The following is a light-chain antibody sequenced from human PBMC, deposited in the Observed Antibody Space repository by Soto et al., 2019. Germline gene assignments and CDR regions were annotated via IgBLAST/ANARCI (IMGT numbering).Light chain of an antibody. V-gene: IGLV1-51*01. J-gene: IGLJ3*02. CDR2: DDN. CDR1: SSNIGNNY. Sequence: QSVLTQPPSVSAAPGQKVTISCSGSSSNIGNNYVSWYQHLPGTAPQLLIYDDNKRPSEIPDRFSGSKSGTSATLGITGLQTGDEADYYCGTWDSSLSVWVFGGGTQLTVL. CDR3: GTWDSSLSVWV.